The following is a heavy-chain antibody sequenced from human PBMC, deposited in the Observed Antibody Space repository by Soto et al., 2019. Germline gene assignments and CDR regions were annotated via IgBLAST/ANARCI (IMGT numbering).Heavy chain of an antibody. CDR3: AKTTDGWFSAFEI. CDR2: ISGSGTTA. J-gene: IGHJ3*02. CDR1: GFLFSSYA. D-gene: IGHD6-19*01. V-gene: IGHV3-23*01. Sequence: QPGGSLRLSCAASGFLFSSYAMSWVRQAPGKGLEWVSAISGSGTTAYYADSVKGRFTFSRDNSKKTMYLQMNSLRAEDTAVYYCAKTTDGWFSAFEIWGQGTMVTVSS.